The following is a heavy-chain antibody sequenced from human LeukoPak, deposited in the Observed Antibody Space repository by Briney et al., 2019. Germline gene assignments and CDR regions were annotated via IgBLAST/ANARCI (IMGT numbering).Heavy chain of an antibody. Sequence: ASVTVSCKSSGYTFTSYYMHWVRQAPGQGRDGMGIINPSGGSTSYAQKFHGRVTMTWDTSTSTVYMELSSLRSEDTAVYCCARDKISAARGYDYWGQGTLVTVSS. CDR1: GYTFTSYY. D-gene: IGHD6-13*01. CDR2: INPSGGST. CDR3: ARDKISAARGYDY. J-gene: IGHJ4*02. V-gene: IGHV1-46*01.